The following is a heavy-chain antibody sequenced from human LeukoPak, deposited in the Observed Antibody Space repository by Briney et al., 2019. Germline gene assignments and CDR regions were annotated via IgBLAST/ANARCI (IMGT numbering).Heavy chain of an antibody. V-gene: IGHV3-48*01. CDR1: GFTFSSHD. J-gene: IGHJ6*02. CDR3: ARWVVYNWNDTRYYYYYGMDV. D-gene: IGHD1-1*01. Sequence: AGGSLRLSCAASGFTFSSHDMNWVRQAPGKGLEWVSHISSSSSTIYYADSVKGRFAISRDNAKNSLYLQMNSLRAEDTAVYYCARWVVYNWNDTRYYYYYGMDVWGQGTTVTVSS. CDR2: ISSSSSTI.